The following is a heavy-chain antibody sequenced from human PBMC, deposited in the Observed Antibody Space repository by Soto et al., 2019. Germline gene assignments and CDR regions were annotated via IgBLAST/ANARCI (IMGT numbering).Heavy chain of an antibody. D-gene: IGHD5-12*01. J-gene: IGHJ6*02. CDR2: IIPIFGTA. CDR3: ARGDIVATIGEYYYYGMDV. Sequence: QVQLVQSGAEVKKLGSSVKVSCKASGGTFSSYAISWVRQAPGQGLEWMGGIIPIFGTANYAQKFQGRVTITADESTSTAYMELSSLRSEDTAVYYCARGDIVATIGEYYYYGMDVWGQGTTVTVSS. V-gene: IGHV1-69*01. CDR1: GGTFSSYA.